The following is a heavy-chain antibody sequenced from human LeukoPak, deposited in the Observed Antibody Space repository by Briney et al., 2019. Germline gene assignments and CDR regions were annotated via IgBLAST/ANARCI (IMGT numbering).Heavy chain of an antibody. J-gene: IGHJ4*02. Sequence: GASVTVSFKASGYTFTSYYMHWVRQAPGQGLEGMGIINPGGGGTSYAQKFQGRVTMTRDTSTSTLYMELSSLTSEDTAVYYCARDRLAASWYAFDYWGQGTLVTVSS. CDR3: ARDRLAASWYAFDY. D-gene: IGHD6-13*01. CDR1: GYTFTSYY. V-gene: IGHV1-46*01. CDR2: INPGGGGT.